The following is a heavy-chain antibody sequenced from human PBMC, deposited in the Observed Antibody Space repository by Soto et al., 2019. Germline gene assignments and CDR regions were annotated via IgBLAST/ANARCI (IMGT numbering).Heavy chain of an antibody. CDR2: IKSKTDGGTT. Sequence: EVQLVESGGGLVKPGGSLRLSCAASGFTFSNAWMSWVRQAPGKGLEWVGRIKSKTDGGTTDYAAPVKGRFTISRDDSKNTLYLQMNSLKTEDTAVYYCTTEGEGVVVPAALASVFDYWGQGTLVTVSS. CDR3: TTEGEGVVVPAALASVFDY. D-gene: IGHD2-2*01. CDR1: GFTFSNAW. J-gene: IGHJ4*02. V-gene: IGHV3-15*01.